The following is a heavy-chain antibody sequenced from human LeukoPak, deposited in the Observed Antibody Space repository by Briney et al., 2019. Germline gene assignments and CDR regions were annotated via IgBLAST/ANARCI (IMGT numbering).Heavy chain of an antibody. CDR3: ARDKEFWSGYSTEAFDI. V-gene: IGHV3-48*01. CDR1: GFTFSSYS. D-gene: IGHD3-3*01. Sequence: GGSLRLSCAASGFTFSSYSMNWVRQAPGKGLEWVSYISSSSSTIYYADSVKGRFTISRDNAKNSLYLQMNSLRAEDTAVYYCARDKEFWSGYSTEAFDIWGQGTMVTVSS. J-gene: IGHJ3*02. CDR2: ISSSSSTI.